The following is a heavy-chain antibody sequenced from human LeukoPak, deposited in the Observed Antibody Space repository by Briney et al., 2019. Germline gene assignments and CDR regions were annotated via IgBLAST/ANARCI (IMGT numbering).Heavy chain of an antibody. D-gene: IGHD6-13*01. V-gene: IGHV3-30*04. J-gene: IGHJ4*02. CDR2: ISYDGSNK. Sequence: PGRSLRLSCAASGFTFSSYAMHWVRQAPGKGLEWVAVISYDGSNKYYADSVKGRFTISRDNSKNTLYLQMNSLRAEDTAVYHCARTEGIAAASRGFYYWGQGTLVTVSS. CDR3: ARTEGIAAASRGFYY. CDR1: GFTFSSYA.